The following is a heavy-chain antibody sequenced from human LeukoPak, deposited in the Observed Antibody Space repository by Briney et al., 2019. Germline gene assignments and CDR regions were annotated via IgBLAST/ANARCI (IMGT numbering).Heavy chain of an antibody. V-gene: IGHV3-21*04. CDR3: AREGAIIAVAGTGFDY. CDR1: GFTFSSYS. Sequence: GGSLRLSCAASGFTFSSYSMNWVRQAPGKGLEWVSSISSSSSYIYYADSVKGRFTISRDNAKNSLYLQMNSLRAEDTAVYYCAREGAIIAVAGTGFDYWGQGTLVTVSS. CDR2: ISSSSSYI. D-gene: IGHD6-19*01. J-gene: IGHJ4*02.